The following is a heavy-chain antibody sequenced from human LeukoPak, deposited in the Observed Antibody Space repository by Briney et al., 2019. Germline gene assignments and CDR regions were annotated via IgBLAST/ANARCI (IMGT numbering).Heavy chain of an antibody. J-gene: IGHJ4*02. CDR1: GYSFTSYW. Sequence: GESLKISCKGSGYSFTSYWIGWVRQMPGKGLEWMGIIYPGDSDTRYSPSFQGQVTISADKSISTAHLQWSSLKASDTAMYYCATSGPYAHDFGVWGYYFDYWGQGTLVTVSS. V-gene: IGHV5-51*01. CDR2: IYPGDSDT. D-gene: IGHD3-16*01. CDR3: ATSGPYAHDFGVWGYYFDY.